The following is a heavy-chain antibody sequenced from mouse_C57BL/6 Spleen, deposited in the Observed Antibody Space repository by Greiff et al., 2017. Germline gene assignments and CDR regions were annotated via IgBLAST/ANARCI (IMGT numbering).Heavy chain of an antibody. CDR2: INYDGSST. D-gene: IGHD1-1*01. V-gene: IGHV5-16*01. J-gene: IGHJ1*03. CDR1: GFTFSDYY. CDR3: ARDQDYGSRSGYFDV. Sequence: DVKLVESEGGLVQPGSSMKLSCTASGFTFSDYYMAWVRQVPEKGLEWVANINYDGSSTYYLDSLKSRFIISRDNAKNILYLQMSSLKSEDTATYYCARDQDYGSRSGYFDVWGTGTTVTVSS.